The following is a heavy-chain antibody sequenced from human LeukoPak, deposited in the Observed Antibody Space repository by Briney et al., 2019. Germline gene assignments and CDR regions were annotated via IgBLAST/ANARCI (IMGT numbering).Heavy chain of an antibody. D-gene: IGHD2-15*01. CDR1: GFTFSTYA. Sequence: PGRSLRLSCAGSGFTFSTYAMHWVRQAPGPGLKCWAGLSYDGSDKHFADSVKGRFTISIDNSKNTLYLQMNSLRPEDTAVYFCARDLSSHLLLFDYWGQGTLVSVSS. CDR2: LSYDGSDK. J-gene: IGHJ4*02. CDR3: ARDLSSHLLLFDY. V-gene: IGHV3-30-3*01.